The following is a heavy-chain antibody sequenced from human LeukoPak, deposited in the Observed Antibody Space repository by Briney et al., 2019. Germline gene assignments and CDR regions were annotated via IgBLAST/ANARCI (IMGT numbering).Heavy chain of an antibody. CDR2: TYYRSKWYN. J-gene: IGHJ4*01. CDR1: GDRVSSSSGA. V-gene: IGHV6-1*01. Sequence: SQNLSLTCAISGDRVSSSSGAWNWIRQSPSRGLEWLGRTYYRSKWYNDYAVSVKSRLTINPDTSKNQYSLHLNSVTPEDTAVYYCAGVLGVRDLAYFDYWGHGTLVTVSS. D-gene: IGHD3-10*01. CDR3: AGVLGVRDLAYFDY.